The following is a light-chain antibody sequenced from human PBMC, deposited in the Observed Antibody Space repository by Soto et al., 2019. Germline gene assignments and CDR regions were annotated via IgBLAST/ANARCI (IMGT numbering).Light chain of an antibody. V-gene: IGKV3-20*01. CDR2: DAS. CDR3: QQYNKWPPRT. J-gene: IGKJ2*01. CDR1: QRVSSRN. Sequence: EIVLTQSPGTLSLSPRERATLSCRASQRVSSRNLAWYQQKPGQAPRLLIYDASSRATGIPDRFSGSGSVTEFTLTINRLEPEDFAVYYCQQYNKWPPRTFGQGTKLEIK.